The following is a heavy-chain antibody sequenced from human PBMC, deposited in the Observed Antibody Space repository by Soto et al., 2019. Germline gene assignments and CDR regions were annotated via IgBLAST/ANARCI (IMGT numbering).Heavy chain of an antibody. V-gene: IGHV3-23*01. D-gene: IGHD3-10*01. Sequence: EVQLLQSGGDLVQPGGSLRLSCAASGFTFSAYAMSWVRQAPGKGLEWVSAISGSGDRAYYADSVQGRFTISRDSSDNTLYMQMTRLSAEDTAIYYCAKGRMYYYGAGSVGSLDYWGQGTLVIVSS. CDR1: GFTFSAYA. J-gene: IGHJ4*02. CDR2: ISGSGDRA. CDR3: AKGRMYYYGAGSVGSLDY.